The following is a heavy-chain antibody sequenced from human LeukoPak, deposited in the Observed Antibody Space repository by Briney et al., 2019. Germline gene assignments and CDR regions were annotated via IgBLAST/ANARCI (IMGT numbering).Heavy chain of an antibody. CDR2: IIPILGIA. CDR3: ARVGGIQLWPPLGYDKDCFDY. V-gene: IGHV1-69*04. J-gene: IGHJ4*02. D-gene: IGHD5-18*01. Sequence: GASVKVSCKASGGTFSSYAISWVRQAPGQGLEWMGRIIPILGIANYAQKFQGRVTITADKSTSTAYMELSSLRSEDTAVYYCARVGGIQLWPPLGYDKDCFDYWGQGTLVTVSS. CDR1: GGTFSSYA.